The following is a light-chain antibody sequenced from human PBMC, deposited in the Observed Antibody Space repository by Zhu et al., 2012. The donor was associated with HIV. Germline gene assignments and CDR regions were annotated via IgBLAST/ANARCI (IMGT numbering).Light chain of an antibody. CDR1: QDITNS. CDR3: QHYYNTPRT. Sequence: DIQMTQSPSSLSASVGDRITTTCRASQDITNSLAWYQQKPGKAPRLLVYGASKLESGVPSRFSGSGSGTDFTLTVTSLQPDDFATYYCQHYYNTPRTLGPGTKVDI. J-gene: IGKJ3*01. V-gene: IGKV1-NL1*01. CDR2: GAS.